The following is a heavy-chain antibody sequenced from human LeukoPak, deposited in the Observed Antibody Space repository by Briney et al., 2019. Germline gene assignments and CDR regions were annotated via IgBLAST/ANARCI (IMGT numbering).Heavy chain of an antibody. V-gene: IGHV4-39*07. CDR2: IFYSGST. CDR1: SGSISTSNYY. Sequence: PSETLSLTCTVSSGSISTSNYYWGWVRQPPGKALEWIGNIFYSGSTYYSPSLKSRVTISLDTSRNQFSLQLNSVTPEDTAVYYCARDGLSGTYCSGGSCYSWGDAFDIRGQGTMVTVSS. CDR3: ARDGLSGTYCSGGSCYSWGDAFDI. D-gene: IGHD2-15*01. J-gene: IGHJ3*02.